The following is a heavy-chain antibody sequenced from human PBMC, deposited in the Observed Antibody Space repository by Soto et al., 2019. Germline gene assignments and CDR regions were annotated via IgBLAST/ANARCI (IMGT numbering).Heavy chain of an antibody. CDR2: ISGSGGST. CDR3: AKVLLRIVSYGMDV. V-gene: IGHV3-23*01. Sequence: GGSLRLSCAASGFTFSSYAMSWVRQAPGKGLELVSAISGSGGSTYYADSVKGRFTISRDNSKNTLYLQMNSLRAEDTAVYYCAKVLLRIVSYGMDVWGQGTTVTVSS. J-gene: IGHJ6*02. CDR1: GFTFSSYA. D-gene: IGHD2-21*01.